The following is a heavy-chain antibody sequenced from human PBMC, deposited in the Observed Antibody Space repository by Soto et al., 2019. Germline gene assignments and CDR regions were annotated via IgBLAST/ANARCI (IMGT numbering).Heavy chain of an antibody. V-gene: IGHV3-30*18. Sequence: QVQLVESGGGVVQPGRSLRLSCAASGFTFSSYGMHWVRQAPGKGLEWVAVMSYDGNNKYYADSVTGRFIISRDNSKNTLYLQMKSLRAEDTAVYYCAKDTRAYSGYGRTGRTPPPFDNWGQGTLVTVSS. CDR2: MSYDGNNK. D-gene: IGHD5-12*01. J-gene: IGHJ4*02. CDR1: GFTFSSYG. CDR3: AKDTRAYSGYGRTGRTPPPFDN.